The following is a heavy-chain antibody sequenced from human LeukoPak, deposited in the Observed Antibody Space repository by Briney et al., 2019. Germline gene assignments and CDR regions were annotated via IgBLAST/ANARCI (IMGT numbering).Heavy chain of an antibody. D-gene: IGHD3-22*01. CDR3: ARDRGLGYDSSGYFDY. CDR1: GFTFSSYW. Sequence: GGSQRLSCAASGFTFSSYWMSWVRQAPGKGLEWVANIKQDGSEKYYVDSVKGRFTISRDNAKNSLYLQMNSLRAEDTAVYYCARDRGLGYDSSGYFDYWGQGTLVTVSS. J-gene: IGHJ4*02. V-gene: IGHV3-7*01. CDR2: IKQDGSEK.